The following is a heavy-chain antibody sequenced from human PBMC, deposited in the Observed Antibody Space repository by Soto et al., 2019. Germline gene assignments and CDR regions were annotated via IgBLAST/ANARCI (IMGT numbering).Heavy chain of an antibody. CDR3: ARCPTYYDFWSGYYNDRPFDY. J-gene: IGHJ4*02. V-gene: IGHV2-26*01. CDR1: GFSLSNARMG. Sequence: ESGPTLVNPTETLTLTCTVSGFSLSNARMGVSWIRQPPGKALEWLAHIFSNDEKSYSTSLKSRLTISKDTSKSQVVLTMTNMDPVDTATYYCARCPTYYDFWSGYYNDRPFDYWGQGTLVTVSS. CDR2: IFSNDEK. D-gene: IGHD3-3*01.